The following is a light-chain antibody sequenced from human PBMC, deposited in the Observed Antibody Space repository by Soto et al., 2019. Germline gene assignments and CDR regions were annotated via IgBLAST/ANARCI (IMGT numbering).Light chain of an antibody. CDR2: GAS. CDR3: QQYNNWPPYT. J-gene: IGKJ2*01. Sequence: EIVMTQSPATLSVSPGERATLSCRASQSVSSNLAWYQQKPGQAPRLLIYGASTRATGIPARFSGSGSGTEFTRTISSRQSEDVAVYYCQQYNNWPPYTFGQGTKLEIK. V-gene: IGKV3-15*01. CDR1: QSVSSN.